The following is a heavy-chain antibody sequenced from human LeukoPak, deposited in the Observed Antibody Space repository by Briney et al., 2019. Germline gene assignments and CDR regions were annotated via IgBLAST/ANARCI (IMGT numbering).Heavy chain of an antibody. Sequence: ASVKVSCKASGYTFTDYALYWVRQAPGQSLEWMGWITTGRGDTQYSQAFQRRITITRDKSASTVSMDLSALRSEDTAVYYCARGGKQWRGGNYFDSWGQGTLVAVSS. D-gene: IGHD6-19*01. CDR1: GYTFTDYA. CDR2: ITTGRGDT. CDR3: ARGGKQWRGGNYFDS. V-gene: IGHV1-3*03. J-gene: IGHJ4*02.